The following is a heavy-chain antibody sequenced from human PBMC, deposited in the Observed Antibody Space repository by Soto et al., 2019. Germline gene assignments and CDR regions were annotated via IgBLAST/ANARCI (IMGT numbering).Heavy chain of an antibody. CDR1: GDSVSSNSAA. D-gene: IGHD6-13*01. J-gene: IGHJ4*02. CDR3: ARSSTTNSSSWFQYYFDY. Sequence: PSETLSLTCAISGDSVSSNSAAWNWIRQSPSRGLEWLGRTYYRSKWYNDYAVSVKGRITINPDTSKNQFSLQLNFVTPEDTAVYYCARSSTTNSSSWFQYYFDYWGQGTLVTVSS. V-gene: IGHV6-1*01. CDR2: TYYRSKWYN.